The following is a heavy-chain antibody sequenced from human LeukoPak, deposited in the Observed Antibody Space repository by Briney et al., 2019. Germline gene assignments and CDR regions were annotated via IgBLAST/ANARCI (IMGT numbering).Heavy chain of an antibody. V-gene: IGHV3-21*01. CDR2: ISSSSSYI. J-gene: IGHJ6*03. CDR3: ATWFSSPYYYYMDV. D-gene: IGHD3-10*01. CDR1: GFTFSDTW. Sequence: GGSLRLSCAASGFTFSDTWMHWVRQAPGKGLEWVSSISSSSSYIYYADSVKGRFTISRDNAKNSLYLQMNSLRAEDTAVYYCATWFSSPYYYYMDVWGKGTTVTISS.